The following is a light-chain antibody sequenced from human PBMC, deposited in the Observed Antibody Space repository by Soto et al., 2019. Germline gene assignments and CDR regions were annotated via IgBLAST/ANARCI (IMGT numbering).Light chain of an antibody. J-gene: IGKJ1*01. CDR3: QQYDSSPRT. CDR1: QSFSSNY. Sequence: EIVFTQSPGTLSLSPGEGATLSCRASQSFSSNYLAWYQQKPGQAPRLLIFGASSRATGIPDRFSGRGSGTEFTPTISRLEPEDFAVYYCQQYDSSPRTFGQGT. V-gene: IGKV3-20*01. CDR2: GAS.